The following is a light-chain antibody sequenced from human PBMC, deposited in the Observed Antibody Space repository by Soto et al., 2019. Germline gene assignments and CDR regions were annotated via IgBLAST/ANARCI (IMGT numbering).Light chain of an antibody. V-gene: IGKV4-1*01. Sequence: DIVMTQSPDSLAVSLGERATINCKSSQSVLYNSDNKNYLAWYQQKAGQPPKLLIYWASTRDSGVPDRFSGSGSGADFALTINNLQAGDVAVYYCQQYYTTLSFGGGTKVEIK. CDR2: WAS. J-gene: IGKJ4*01. CDR1: QSVLYNSDNKNY. CDR3: QQYYTTLS.